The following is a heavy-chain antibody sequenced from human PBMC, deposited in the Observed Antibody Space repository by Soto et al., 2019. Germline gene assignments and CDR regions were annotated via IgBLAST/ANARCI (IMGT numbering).Heavy chain of an antibody. CDR2: ITSDTNTI. D-gene: IGHD6-19*01. CDR1: GFPFSIYS. CDR3: ARSVEGHFDY. Sequence: EVQLVESGGGLVQPGGSLRLSCAASGFPFSIYSMNWVRQAPGKGLEWFSYITSDTNTIKYADSVKGRFTISRDNAKNPLYLQMNGLRDEDTAVYFCARSVEGHFDYWGQGTVVTVSS. J-gene: IGHJ4*02. V-gene: IGHV3-48*02.